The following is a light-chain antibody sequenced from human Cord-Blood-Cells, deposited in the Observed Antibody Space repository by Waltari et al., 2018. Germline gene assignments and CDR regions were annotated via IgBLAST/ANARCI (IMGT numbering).Light chain of an antibody. CDR2: GAS. V-gene: IGKV3-20*01. J-gene: IGKJ2*03. Sequence: EIVFTQSPGTLSLSPGERATLPCRARQSVSSSYLAWYQQKPGQAPRLLIYGASSRATGIPDRFSGSGSGTDFTLTISRLEPEDFAVYYCQQYGSSPLYSFGQGTKLEIK. CDR3: QQYGSSPLYS. CDR1: QSVSSSY.